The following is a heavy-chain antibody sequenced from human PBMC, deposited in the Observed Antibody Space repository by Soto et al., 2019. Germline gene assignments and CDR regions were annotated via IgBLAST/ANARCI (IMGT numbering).Heavy chain of an antibody. CDR1: GFTFSSYG. D-gene: IGHD3-22*01. CDR2: ISYDGSNK. J-gene: IGHJ4*02. V-gene: IGHV3-30*18. CDR3: AKGGEAYYYDSSGYYPDY. Sequence: PGGSLRLSCAASGFTFSSYGMHWVRQAPGKGLEWVAVISYDGSNKYYADSVKGRFTISRDNSKNTLYLQMNSLRAEDTAVYYCAKGGEAYYYDSSGYYPDYWGQGTLVTVSS.